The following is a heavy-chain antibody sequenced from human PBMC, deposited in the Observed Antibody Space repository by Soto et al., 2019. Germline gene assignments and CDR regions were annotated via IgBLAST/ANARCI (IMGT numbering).Heavy chain of an antibody. V-gene: IGHV3-21*01. CDR2: ISSTTNYI. CDR1: GFTFRRES. Sequence: GGSLRLSCAASGFTFRRESLNWVRQAPGNGLEWVASISSTTNYIYYADSMKCRFPVSRSNAKSSVYLDMDSLSAEDTAVYYCARESEDLTSNFDYGGRGTLVTVSS. J-gene: IGHJ4*02. CDR3: ARESEDLTSNFDY.